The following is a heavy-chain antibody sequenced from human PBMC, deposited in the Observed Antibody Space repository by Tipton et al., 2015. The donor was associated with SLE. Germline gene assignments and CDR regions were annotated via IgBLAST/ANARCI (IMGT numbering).Heavy chain of an antibody. J-gene: IGHJ4*02. CDR1: GGSISSSSYY. D-gene: IGHD3-3*01. CDR2: IYYSGST. CDR3: ARSVYDFWSGSYYFDY. V-gene: IGHV4-39*01. Sequence: TLSLTCTVSGGSISSSSYYWGWIRQPPGKGLEWIGSIYYSGSTYYNPSLKSRVTISVDTSKNQFSLKLSSVTAADTAVYYCARSVYDFWSGSYYFDYWGQGTLVTVSS.